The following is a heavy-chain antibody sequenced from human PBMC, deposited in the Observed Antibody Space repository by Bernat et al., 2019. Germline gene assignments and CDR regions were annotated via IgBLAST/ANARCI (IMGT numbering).Heavy chain of an antibody. CDR3: VLSADCGGDCYAISSFDI. CDR1: GFTFSSYA. CDR2: ISSNGGST. V-gene: IGHV3-64*01. D-gene: IGHD2-21*02. Sequence: EVQLVESGGGLVQPGGSLRLSCAASGFTFSSYAMHWVRQAPGKGLEYVSAISSNGGSTYYANSVKGRFTISRDNSKNTLYLQMGRLRAEDMAVYYCVLSADCGGDCYAISSFDIWGQGTMVTVSS. J-gene: IGHJ3*02.